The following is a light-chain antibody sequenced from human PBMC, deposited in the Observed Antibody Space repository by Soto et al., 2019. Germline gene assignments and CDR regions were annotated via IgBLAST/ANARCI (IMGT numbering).Light chain of an antibody. CDR1: QSIDGY. Sequence: DIQMTQSPSSLSASVGDRVTITCRASQSIDGYLNWYQQKPGKAPNLLINAASNLQSGVPSRFSGGGSGTDFTLTISSLKPEDFATYYCQQSYSLPLITFGQGTRLEIK. V-gene: IGKV1-39*01. CDR3: QQSYSLPLIT. J-gene: IGKJ5*01. CDR2: AAS.